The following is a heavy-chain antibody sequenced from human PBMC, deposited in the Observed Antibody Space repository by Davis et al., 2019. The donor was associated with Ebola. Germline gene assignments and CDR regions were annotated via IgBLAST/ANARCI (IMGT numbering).Heavy chain of an antibody. V-gene: IGHV4-34*01. CDR3: ARVTIYSSSCFDY. D-gene: IGHD6-13*01. CDR2: INHSGST. Sequence: MPGGSLRPSCAVYGGSSSGYYWSWIRQPPGKGLEWIGEINHSGSTNYNPSLKSRVTISVDTSKNQFSLKLSSVTAADTAVYYCARVTIYSSSCFDYWGQGTLVTVSS. CDR1: GGSSSGYY. J-gene: IGHJ4*02.